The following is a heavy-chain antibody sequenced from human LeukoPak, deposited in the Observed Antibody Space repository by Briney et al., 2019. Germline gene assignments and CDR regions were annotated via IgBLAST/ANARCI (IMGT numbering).Heavy chain of an antibody. CDR1: GFTFISYS. CDR2: IRSSSGFI. J-gene: IGHJ6*02. Sequence: PGGSLRLSCAASGFTFISYSMNWVRQAPWKGLEGVSSIRSSSGFIYYADSVRGRFPISRDNAKNSLFLQMNRLRAEDTAVYYCSRTDCSINNCPVAMDVWGQGTTVTVSS. CDR3: SRTDCSINNCPVAMDV. V-gene: IGHV3-21*01. D-gene: IGHD2-2*01.